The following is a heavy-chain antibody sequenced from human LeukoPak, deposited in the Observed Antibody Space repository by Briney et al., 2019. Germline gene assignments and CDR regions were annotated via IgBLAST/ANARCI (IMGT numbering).Heavy chain of an antibody. CDR3: ARDRFGDFDY. CDR1: GFTFSSHW. D-gene: IGHD3-10*01. CDR2: IKQDGSEK. V-gene: IGHV3-7*01. J-gene: IGHJ4*02. Sequence: GGSLRLSCAASGFTFSSHWMSWVRQAPGKGLEWVANIKQDGSEKYYVDSVKGRFTISRDNAKNSLYLQMNSLRAEDTAVYYCARDRFGDFDYWGQGTLVTVSS.